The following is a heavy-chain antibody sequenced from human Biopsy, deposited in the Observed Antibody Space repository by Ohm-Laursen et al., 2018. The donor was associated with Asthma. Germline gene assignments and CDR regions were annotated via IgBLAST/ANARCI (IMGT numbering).Heavy chain of an antibody. CDR3: ARTFHFWSPYHAEHYQL. D-gene: IGHD3-3*02. V-gene: IGHV3-7*01. Sequence: SLRLSCAASGFTFGDYWMSWVRQVPGKGLEWVANIKHDGTEKNHVDSLKGRFTISRDNAKNSLYLQMNSLRAEDTAVYYCARTFHFWSPYHAEHYQLWDQGTLVTVPS. CDR2: IKHDGTEK. CDR1: GFTFGDYW. J-gene: IGHJ1*01.